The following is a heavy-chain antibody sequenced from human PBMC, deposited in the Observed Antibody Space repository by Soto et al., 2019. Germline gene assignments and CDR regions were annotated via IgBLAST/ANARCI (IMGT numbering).Heavy chain of an antibody. V-gene: IGHV3-73*01. J-gene: IGHJ4*02. CDR1: GFTFNIAA. CDR2: IRNKANGYAT. Sequence: PGGSLRLSCAASGFTFNIAAIHWVRQASGKGQEWVGLIRNKANGYATAYAPSVKGRITVSRDDSKNMSFLEMNSLKTEDTAVYYCARVHSSSYHYFDYWGQGTVVTVSS. D-gene: IGHD6-13*01. CDR3: ARVHSSSYHYFDY.